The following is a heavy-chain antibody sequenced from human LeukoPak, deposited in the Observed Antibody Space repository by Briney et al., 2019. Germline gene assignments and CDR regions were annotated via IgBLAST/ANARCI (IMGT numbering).Heavy chain of an antibody. J-gene: IGHJ6*02. V-gene: IGHV3-15*01. CDR1: GFTFSNAW. CDR3: TTDREPRSGYDYYYGMDV. D-gene: IGHD5-12*01. CDR2: IKSKTDGGTT. Sequence: PGGSLRLSCAASGFTFSNAWMSWVRQAPGKGLEWVGRIKSKTDGGTTDYAAPVKGRFTISRDDSKNTLYLQMNSLKTEDTAVYYCTTDREPRSGYDYYYGMDVWGQGTTVTVSS.